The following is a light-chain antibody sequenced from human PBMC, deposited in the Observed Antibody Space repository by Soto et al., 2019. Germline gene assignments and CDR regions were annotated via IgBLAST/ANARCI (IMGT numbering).Light chain of an antibody. CDR1: SGDVGAYNY. Sequence: QSALTQPRSVSGSPGQSVTISCTGASGDVGAYNYVSWYQQHPGKAPKLIIYEVTKRPSGVSYRFSGSKSGSTASLTISGLQAEDEADYYCSSYTSSSTLVAFGGGTKVTVL. CDR2: EVT. J-gene: IGLJ2*01. V-gene: IGLV2-14*01. CDR3: SSYTSSSTLVA.